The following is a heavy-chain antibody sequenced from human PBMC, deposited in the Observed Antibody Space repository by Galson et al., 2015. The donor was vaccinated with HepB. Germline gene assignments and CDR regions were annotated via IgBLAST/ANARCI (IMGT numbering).Heavy chain of an antibody. CDR1: GGSFSGYY. CDR3: AREVTGDRPAFDY. D-gene: IGHD2-21*02. J-gene: IGHJ4*02. Sequence: ETLSLTCAVYGGSFSGYYWSWIRQPPGKGLEWIGEINHSGSTNYNPSLKSRVTISVDTSKNQFSLKLSSVTAADTAVYYCAREVTGDRPAFDYWGQGTLVTVSS. CDR2: INHSGST. V-gene: IGHV4-34*01.